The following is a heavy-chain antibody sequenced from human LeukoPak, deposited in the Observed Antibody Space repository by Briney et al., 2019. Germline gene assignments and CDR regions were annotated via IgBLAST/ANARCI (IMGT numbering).Heavy chain of an antibody. CDR2: IYYSGST. CDR3: ARPVAAHDVRGVWFDP. J-gene: IGHJ5*02. Sequence: PSETLSLTCTVSGGSISSYYWGWIRQPPGKGLEWIGYIYYSGSTNYNPSLKSRVTISVDTSKNQFSLKLSSVTAADTAVYYCARPVAAHDVRGVWFDPWGQGTLVTVSS. D-gene: IGHD6-19*01. V-gene: IGHV4-59*08. CDR1: GGSISSYY.